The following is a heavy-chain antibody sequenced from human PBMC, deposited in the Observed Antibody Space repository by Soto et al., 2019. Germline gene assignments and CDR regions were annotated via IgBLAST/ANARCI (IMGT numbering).Heavy chain of an antibody. CDR2: ISSDGSKK. CDR3: AKDQYDSSHY. Sequence: QVQLVESGGGVVQPGRSLRLSCAASGFTFSSYDMHWVRQAPGKGLEWVIFISSDGSKKYYADSVKGRFSISRDNYMHTLYLRMNNLSPEDTALYYCAKDQYDSSHYWGQGTLVTVSS. V-gene: IGHV3-30*18. D-gene: IGHD3-22*01. CDR1: GFTFSSYD. J-gene: IGHJ4*02.